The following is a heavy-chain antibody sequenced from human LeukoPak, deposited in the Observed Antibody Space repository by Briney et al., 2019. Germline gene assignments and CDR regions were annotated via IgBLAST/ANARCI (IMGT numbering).Heavy chain of an antibody. D-gene: IGHD2-8*01. CDR3: VRDTKEY. CDR2: ISTTGDRI. CDR1: GFTFSSYE. V-gene: IGHV3-48*03. J-gene: IGHJ4*02. Sequence: PGGSLRLSCVASGFTFSSYEMNWVRLAPGKGLEWISYISTTGDRIQYADSVKGRFTISRDNAKNSLYLQMNSLRAEDTAVYYCVRDTKEYWGQGTLVTVSS.